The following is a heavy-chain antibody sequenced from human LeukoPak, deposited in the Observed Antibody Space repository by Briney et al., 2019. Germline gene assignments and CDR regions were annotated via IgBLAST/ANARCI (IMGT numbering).Heavy chain of an antibody. CDR3: ARDSSWPNYYFDY. V-gene: IGHV4-59*01. D-gene: IGHD6-13*01. J-gene: IGHJ4*02. CDR2: IYYSGST. Sequence: SETLSLTCTVSGGSISSYYWSWIRQPPGKGLEWIGYIYYSGSTNYNPSLKSRVTISEDTSKNQFSLKLSSVTAADTAVYYCARDSSWPNYYFDYWGQGTLVTVSS. CDR1: GGSISSYY.